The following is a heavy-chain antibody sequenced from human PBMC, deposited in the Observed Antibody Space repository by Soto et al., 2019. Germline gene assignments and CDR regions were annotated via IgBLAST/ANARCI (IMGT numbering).Heavy chain of an antibody. CDR3: AGEGTWSGYYYYAMDV. J-gene: IGHJ6*02. CDR1: GGYISSYY. CDR2: IYYSGST. V-gene: IGHV4-59*08. Sequence: SETLSLTCTVSGGYISSYYWNWIRQPPGKGLEWIGYIYYSGSTNYSPSLKSRVTISVDTSKNQFSLKLSSVTAADTAVYYCAGEGTWSGYYYYAMDVWGQGTTVTVSS. D-gene: IGHD1-1*01.